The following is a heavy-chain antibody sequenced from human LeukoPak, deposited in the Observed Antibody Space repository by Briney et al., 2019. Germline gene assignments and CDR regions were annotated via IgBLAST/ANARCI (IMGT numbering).Heavy chain of an antibody. V-gene: IGHV3-30*04. CDR2: ISYDGSNK. CDR3: AKDQKRRDGYNLLDY. D-gene: IGHD5-24*01. Sequence: PGRSLRLSCAASGFTFSSYAMHWVRQAPGKGLEWVAVISYDGSNKYYADSVKGRFTISRDNSKNTLYLQMNSLRAEDTAVYYCAKDQKRRDGYNLLDYWGQGTLVTVSS. J-gene: IGHJ4*02. CDR1: GFTFSSYA.